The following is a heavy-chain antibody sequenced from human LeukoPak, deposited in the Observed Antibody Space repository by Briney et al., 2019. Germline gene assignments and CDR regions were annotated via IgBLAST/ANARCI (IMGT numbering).Heavy chain of an antibody. CDR3: ARQSYGDYSGRFDP. J-gene: IGHJ5*02. V-gene: IGHV1-18*01. D-gene: IGHD4-17*01. CDR2: ISAYNGNT. CDR1: GYTFTSYG. Sequence: ASVKVSCKVSGYTFTSYGISWVRQAPGQGLEWMGWISAYNGNTNYAQKLQGRVTMTTDTSTSTAYMELRSLRSDDTAVYSCARQSYGDYSGRFDPWGQGTLVTVSS.